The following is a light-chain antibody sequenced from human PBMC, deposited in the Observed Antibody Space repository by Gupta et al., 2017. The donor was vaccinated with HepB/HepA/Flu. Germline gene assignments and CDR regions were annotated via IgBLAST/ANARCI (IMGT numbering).Light chain of an antibody. CDR1: SSNIGNNY. Sequence: QSVLTQPPSVSAAPGQKVTISCSGSSSNIGNNYVSWYQQLPGTAPKLLIYDNNKRPSGIPDRFSGAKSGTSATLGITGRQTGDEADYYCGTWDSSLSAGWVFGGGTKLTVL. CDR3: GTWDSSLSAGWV. CDR2: DNN. J-gene: IGLJ3*02. V-gene: IGLV1-51*01.